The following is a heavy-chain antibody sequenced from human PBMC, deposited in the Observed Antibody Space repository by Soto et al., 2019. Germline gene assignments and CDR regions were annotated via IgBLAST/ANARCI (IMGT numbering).Heavy chain of an antibody. D-gene: IGHD3-22*01. Sequence: EVRLLESGGGLVQPGGSLRLSCAASGFTFSSSAMSWFRQAPGKGLEWVSAISGSGGRTYYADSVRGRFTISRDISKNTLFLQVNSLKVGDTAVYFCAKESHLNYYDSSGYYTMASFFDYWGQGALVTVSS. J-gene: IGHJ4*02. CDR1: GFTFSSSA. CDR3: AKESHLNYYDSSGYYTMASFFDY. V-gene: IGHV3-23*01. CDR2: ISGSGGRT.